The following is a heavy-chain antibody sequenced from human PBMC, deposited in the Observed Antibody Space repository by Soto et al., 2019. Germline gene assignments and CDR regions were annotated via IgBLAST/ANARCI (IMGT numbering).Heavy chain of an antibody. D-gene: IGHD3-3*01. CDR1: GFTFSSYA. Sequence: HPGGSLRLSCAASGFTFSSYAMSWVRQAPGKGLEWVSAISGSGGSTYYADSVKGRFTISRDNSKNTLYLQMNSLRAEDTAVYYCAKGHRKQYYDFWSGYYSLGLFGMDVWGQGTTVTVSS. CDR3: AKGHRKQYYDFWSGYYSLGLFGMDV. CDR2: ISGSGGST. V-gene: IGHV3-23*01. J-gene: IGHJ6*02.